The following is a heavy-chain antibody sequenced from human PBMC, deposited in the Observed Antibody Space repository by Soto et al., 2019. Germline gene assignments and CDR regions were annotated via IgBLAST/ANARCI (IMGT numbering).Heavy chain of an antibody. CDR1: GGSISSYY. CDR2: IYYSGST. Sequence: SETLSLTCTVSGGSISSYYWSWIRQPPGKGLEWIGYIYYSGSTNYNPSLKSRVTISVDTSKNQFSLKLSSVTAADTAVYYCARAPSPWYSSSYSYFDYWGQGTLVTVSS. V-gene: IGHV4-59*01. CDR3: ARAPSPWYSSSYSYFDY. J-gene: IGHJ4*02. D-gene: IGHD6-6*01.